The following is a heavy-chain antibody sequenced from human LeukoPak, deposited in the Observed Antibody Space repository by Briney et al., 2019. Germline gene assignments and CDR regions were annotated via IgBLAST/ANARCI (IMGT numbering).Heavy chain of an antibody. V-gene: IGHV3-23*01. J-gene: IGHJ4*02. Sequence: GGSLRLSXAASGFTFSSYAMSWVRQAPGRGLEWVSAISGSGGSTYYADSVKGRFTISRDNSKNTLYLQMNSLRAEDTAVYYCAKDHLGYCSGGSCPNDYRGQGTLVTVSS. CDR3: AKDHLGYCSGGSCPNDY. D-gene: IGHD2-15*01. CDR1: GFTFSSYA. CDR2: ISGSGGST.